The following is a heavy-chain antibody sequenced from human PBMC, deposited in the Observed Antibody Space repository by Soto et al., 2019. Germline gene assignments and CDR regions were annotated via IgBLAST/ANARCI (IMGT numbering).Heavy chain of an antibody. CDR1: GFTFSNSW. J-gene: IGHJ3*02. Sequence: EVQLVESGGGLVQPGGSLRLSCAASGFTFSNSWMSWVRQAPGKGLEWVANIKQDGIGKYYVDSVKGRFTISRDNARNSLYLQMNSLRAEDTAVYYCASDAVNFPDPVASDAFDIWGKGTMVSVSS. CDR3: ASDAVNFPDPVASDAFDI. D-gene: IGHD1-1*01. CDR2: IKQDGIGK. V-gene: IGHV3-7*01.